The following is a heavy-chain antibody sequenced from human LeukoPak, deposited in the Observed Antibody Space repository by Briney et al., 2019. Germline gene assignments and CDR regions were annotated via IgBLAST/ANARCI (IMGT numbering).Heavy chain of an antibody. CDR1: GYTFTGHY. CDR2: VDPDSGGT. V-gene: IGHV1-2*02. J-gene: IGHJ6*02. Sequence: ASVNVSCKASGYTFTGHYIYWARQAPGQGPEWMGWVDPDSGGTKYAQNFQGRVTMTRDTSISTAYMEVRGLRSDDTAAYFCAKGHYGMDVWGQGTTVTVSS. CDR3: AKGHYGMDV.